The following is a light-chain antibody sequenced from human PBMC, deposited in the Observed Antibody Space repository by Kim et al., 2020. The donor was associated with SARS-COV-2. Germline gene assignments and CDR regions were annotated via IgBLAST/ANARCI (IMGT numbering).Light chain of an antibody. V-gene: IGKV3-20*01. CDR1: HSVSSSY. CDR3: QQYGSSLIT. CDR2: GAS. J-gene: IGKJ5*01. Sequence: SPGERATLSCRASHSVSSSYLAWYQQKPGQAPRRLIYGASSRATGIPDRFSGSGSGTDFTLTISRLEPEDFAVYYCQQYGSSLITFGQGTRLEIK.